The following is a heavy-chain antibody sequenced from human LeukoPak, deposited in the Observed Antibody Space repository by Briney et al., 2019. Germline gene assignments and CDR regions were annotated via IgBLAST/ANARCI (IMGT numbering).Heavy chain of an antibody. Sequence: PGGSLRLSCAASGFIFSSYAMSWVRQAPGKGLEWVSVISVSGGTTYYADSVKGRFTISKDNSKNTLYLQMSSLRAEDTAVYYCAKVGPSTTGTTTSGFDSWGQGTLVTVSS. CDR2: ISVSGGTT. V-gene: IGHV3-23*01. D-gene: IGHD1-1*01. J-gene: IGHJ4*02. CDR3: AKVGPSTTGTTTSGFDS. CDR1: GFIFSSYA.